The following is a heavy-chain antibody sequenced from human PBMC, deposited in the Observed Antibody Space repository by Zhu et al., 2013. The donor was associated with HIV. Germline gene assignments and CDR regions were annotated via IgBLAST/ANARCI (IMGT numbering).Heavy chain of an antibody. CDR2: INPPSGGT. J-gene: IGHJ4*02. Sequence: QVQLVQSGAEVKMPGASVKVSCKPSGYTFSDYYIHWLRQAPGQGLQWMGWINPPSGGTNYAQKFQGRLTMTSYMSITTVYTELGSLRSNDTATYYCARGVSSTWFFDHWGQGTLVIVSS. D-gene: IGHD6-13*01. CDR1: GYTFSDYY. CDR3: ARGVSSTWFFDH. V-gene: IGHV1-2*02.